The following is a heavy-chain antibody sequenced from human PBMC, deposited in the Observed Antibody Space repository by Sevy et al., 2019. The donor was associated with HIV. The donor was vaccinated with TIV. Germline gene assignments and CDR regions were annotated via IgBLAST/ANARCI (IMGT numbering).Heavy chain of an antibody. CDR3: ARARPVVMTTVTTADY. V-gene: IGHV7-4-1*02. Sequence: ATVKVSCKASGGTFSDYAISWVGQAPGQGLEWMGWINTNTGNPTYAQGFTGRFVFSLDTSVSRAYLQISSLKAEDTVVYYCARARPVVMTTVTTADYWGQGTPVTVSS. CDR1: GGTFSDYA. CDR2: INTNTGNP. D-gene: IGHD4-17*01. J-gene: IGHJ4*02.